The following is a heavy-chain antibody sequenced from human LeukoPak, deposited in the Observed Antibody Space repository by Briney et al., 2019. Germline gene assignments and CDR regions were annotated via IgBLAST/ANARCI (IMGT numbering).Heavy chain of an antibody. CDR2: INDSGSST. D-gene: IGHD3-10*01. CDR1: GFTFSKYA. Sequence: GGSLRLSCAASGFTFSKYAMTWVRQAPGKGLEWVSGINDSGSSTYYADSVKGRLTISRDNAKKTVYLQMNSLRVEDTAVYYCTKGLYGSGSSPDFWGQGTLVTVSS. V-gene: IGHV3-23*01. J-gene: IGHJ4*02. CDR3: TKGLYGSGSSPDF.